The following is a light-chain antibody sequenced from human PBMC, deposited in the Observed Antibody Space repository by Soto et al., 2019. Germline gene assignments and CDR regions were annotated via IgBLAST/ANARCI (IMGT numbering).Light chain of an antibody. CDR2: GGS. CDR3: QHRTSWPLT. Sequence: EIVLTQSPATLSLSPGERATLSCRASQSLGGSLAWYQQKPGQAPRLLIYGGSTRATGIPARFSGSGSGTDFTLTISGLESEDFAVYYGQHRTSWPLTFGGGTRVEI. CDR1: QSLGGS. V-gene: IGKV3-11*01. J-gene: IGKJ4*01.